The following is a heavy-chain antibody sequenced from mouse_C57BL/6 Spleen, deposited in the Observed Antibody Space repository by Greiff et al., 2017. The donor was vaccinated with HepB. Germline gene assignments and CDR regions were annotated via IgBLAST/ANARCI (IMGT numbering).Heavy chain of an antibody. CDR1: GFNIKDDY. CDR2: IDPENGDT. Sequence: VQLQQSGAELVRPGASVKLSCTASGFNIKDDYMHWVKQRPEQGLEWIGWIDPENGDTEYASKFQGKATITADTSSNTAYLQLSSLTSEDTAVYYCTTKGATGLYAMDYWGQGTSVTVSS. CDR3: TTKGATGLYAMDY. V-gene: IGHV14-4*01. D-gene: IGHD1-1*01. J-gene: IGHJ4*01.